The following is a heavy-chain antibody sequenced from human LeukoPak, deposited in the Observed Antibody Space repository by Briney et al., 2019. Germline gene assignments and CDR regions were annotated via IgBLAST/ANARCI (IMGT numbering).Heavy chain of an antibody. V-gene: IGHV3-74*01. Sequence: GGSLRLSCAASVLTFSSHWMHWVRQAPGKGLVWVSGISTDGSRPRYADSVNGRFAISRDNAKNTLYLQMNSLRAEDTAVYFCVRDGQGSTLLDYWGQGTLVTVSS. CDR3: VRDGQGSTLLDY. J-gene: IGHJ4*02. CDR2: ISTDGSRP. CDR1: VLTFSSHW.